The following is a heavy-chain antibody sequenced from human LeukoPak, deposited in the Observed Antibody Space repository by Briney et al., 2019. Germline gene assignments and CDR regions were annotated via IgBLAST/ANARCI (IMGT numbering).Heavy chain of an antibody. V-gene: IGHV4-39*07. J-gene: IGHJ6*02. Sequence: SETLSLTCTVSGGSISSSSYYWGWIRQPPGKGLEWIGSIYYSGSTYYNPSLKSRVTISVDTSKNQFSLKLSSVTAADTAVYYCARAVSYDRYCYGMDVWGQGTTVTVSS. CDR3: ARAVSYDRYCYGMDV. CDR1: GGSISSSSYY. D-gene: IGHD5-12*01. CDR2: IYYSGST.